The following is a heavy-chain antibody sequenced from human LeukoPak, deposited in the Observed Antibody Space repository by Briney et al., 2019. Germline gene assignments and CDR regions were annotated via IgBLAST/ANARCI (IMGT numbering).Heavy chain of an antibody. D-gene: IGHD2-15*01. Sequence: GASVKVSCKASGYTFTSYDINWVRQASGQGLEWMGWMNPNSGNTASAQKFQGRVTMTTNTFISTAYMELTGLRSEDTAMYFCARKGLLGSGKPWFDPWGQGTLVTVPS. J-gene: IGHJ5*02. V-gene: IGHV1-8*01. CDR3: ARKGLLGSGKPWFDP. CDR2: MNPNSGNT. CDR1: GYTFTSYD.